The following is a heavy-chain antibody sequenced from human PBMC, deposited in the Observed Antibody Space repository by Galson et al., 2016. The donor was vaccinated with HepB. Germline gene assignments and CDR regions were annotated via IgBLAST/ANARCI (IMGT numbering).Heavy chain of an antibody. V-gene: IGHV3-23*01. J-gene: IGHJ4*02. D-gene: IGHD6-13*01. CDR3: AKVHSWSSGPYFDH. Sequence: SLRLSCAASGFTFRNYAMTWVRQAPGKGLEWVSAISGSDGDTYYADSVKGRFTISRDNSKNTLYLQMFRLSADDTAVYYCAKVHSWSSGPYFDHWGQGTLVTVSS. CDR1: GFTFRNYA. CDR2: ISGSDGDT.